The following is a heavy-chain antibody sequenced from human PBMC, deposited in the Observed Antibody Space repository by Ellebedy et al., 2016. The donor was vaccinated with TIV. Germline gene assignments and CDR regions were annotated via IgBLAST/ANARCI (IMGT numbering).Heavy chain of an antibody. V-gene: IGHV1-69*13. CDR1: GGTFSSYA. D-gene: IGHD2-8*02. CDR3: ARIPPPDYWPGGYYGMDV. CDR2: IIPIFGTA. Sequence: SVQVSCXASGGTFSSYAISWVRQAPGQGLAWMGGIIPIFGTANYAQKFQGRVTITADESTGTAYMELSSLRSEDTAVYYCARIPPPDYWPGGYYGMDVWGQGTTVTVSS. J-gene: IGHJ6*02.